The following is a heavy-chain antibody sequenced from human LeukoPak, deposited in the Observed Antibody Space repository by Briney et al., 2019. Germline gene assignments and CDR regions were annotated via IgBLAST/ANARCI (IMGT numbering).Heavy chain of an antibody. CDR1: GGSITTTNW. Sequence: SGTLSLTCAVSGGSITTTNWWSWVRQPPGKGLEWIGEVHLSGATNYNLSLESRVSMSIDKSKNHLSLEVTSVTAADTAIYYCTRESGAFSPFGFWGQGTLVTVSS. CDR3: TRESGAFSPFGF. J-gene: IGHJ4*02. CDR2: VHLSGAT. D-gene: IGHD1-26*01. V-gene: IGHV4-4*02.